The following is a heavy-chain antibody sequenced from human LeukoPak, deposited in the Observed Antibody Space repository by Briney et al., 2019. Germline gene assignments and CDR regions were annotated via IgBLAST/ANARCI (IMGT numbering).Heavy chain of an antibody. CDR2: IYHSGST. CDR3: ARASHDYGDYSHFDY. D-gene: IGHD4-17*01. Sequence: PSETLSLTCAVSAGSISSRNWWSWVRQPPGKGLEWIGEIYHSGSTNYNPSLKTRVTISVDKSKNQFSLKLSSVTAADTAVYYCARASHDYGDYSHFDYWGQGTLVTVSS. CDR1: AGSISSRNW. V-gene: IGHV4-4*02. J-gene: IGHJ4*02.